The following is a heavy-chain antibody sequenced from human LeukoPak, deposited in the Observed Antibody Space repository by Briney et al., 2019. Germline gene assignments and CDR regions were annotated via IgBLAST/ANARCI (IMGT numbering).Heavy chain of an antibody. Sequence: GGSLRLSCVASGFTFSTYSMNWVRQAPGKGLEWVSYISGTSNTIYYADSVKGRFTISRDNAKNSLYLQVNSLRAEDTAVYYCAKAGAVVVVAAKYFDYWGQGTLVTVSS. J-gene: IGHJ4*02. D-gene: IGHD2-15*01. CDR3: AKAGAVVVVAAKYFDY. V-gene: IGHV3-48*01. CDR1: GFTFSTYS. CDR2: ISGTSNTI.